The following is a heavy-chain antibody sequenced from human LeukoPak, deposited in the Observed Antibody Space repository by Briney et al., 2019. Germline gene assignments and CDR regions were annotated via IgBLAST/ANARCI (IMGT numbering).Heavy chain of an antibody. CDR2: INPSGGST. V-gene: IGHV1-46*01. D-gene: IGHD3-10*01. Sequence: ASVNVSFKASGYTFTSYYMHWVRQAPGQGLEWMGIINPSGGSTSYAQKFQGRVTMTRNTSTSTVYMELSSLISEDTAVYYCARGGSQRITMVRGESWFDPWGQGTLVTVSS. CDR1: GYTFTSYY. J-gene: IGHJ5*02. CDR3: ARGGSQRITMVRGESWFDP.